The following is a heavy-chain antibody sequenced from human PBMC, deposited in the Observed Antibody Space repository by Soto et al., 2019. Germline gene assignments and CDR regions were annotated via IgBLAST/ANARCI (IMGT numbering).Heavy chain of an antibody. CDR3: ARIDTSSSGWYFDL. V-gene: IGHV2-26*01. Sequence: QVTLKESGPVLAKPTETLTLTCTVSGFSVSNPRMGVGWIRQPPGKALEWLAHIFSNDEKSHSTSLQSRLTISRDTSKSQVVLIMTNMDPVDTATYYCARIDTSSSGWYFDLWGRGTLVTVSS. CDR2: IFSNDEK. CDR1: GFSVSNPRMG. D-gene: IGHD6-6*01. J-gene: IGHJ2*01.